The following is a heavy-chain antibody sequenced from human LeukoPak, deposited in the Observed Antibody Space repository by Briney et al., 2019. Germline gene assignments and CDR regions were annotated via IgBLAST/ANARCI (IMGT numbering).Heavy chain of an antibody. CDR3: ARSSGWSRSNWFDP. J-gene: IGHJ5*02. CDR1: GYTFTGYY. CDR2: INPNSGGT. D-gene: IGHD6-19*01. Sequence: ASVKVSCKASGYTFTGYYMHWVRQAPGQGLEWMGWINPNSGGTNYAQKFQGRVTMTRDTSISTAYMELSRLRSDDTAVYYCARSSGWSRSNWFDPWGQGTLVTVSS. V-gene: IGHV1-2*02.